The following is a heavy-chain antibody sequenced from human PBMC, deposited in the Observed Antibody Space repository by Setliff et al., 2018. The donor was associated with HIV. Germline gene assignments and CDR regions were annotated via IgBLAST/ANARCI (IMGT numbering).Heavy chain of an antibody. Sequence: SETLSLTCAVYGGSFSGSYWSWIRQPPGKGLEWIGEINHSGSTNYSPSLKSRVTISVDTSKTQFSLKLSSVTAADTAVYYCASRRAAMWHGLFVGFENWGQGTLVTVSS. J-gene: IGHJ4*02. CDR3: ASRRAAMWHGLFVGFEN. D-gene: IGHD1-26*01. V-gene: IGHV4-34*01. CDR1: GGSFSGSY. CDR2: INHSGST.